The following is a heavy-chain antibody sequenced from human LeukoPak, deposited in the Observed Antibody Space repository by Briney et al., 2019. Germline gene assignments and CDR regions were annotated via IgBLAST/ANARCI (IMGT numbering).Heavy chain of an antibody. CDR2: IRVKTYGGTA. D-gene: IGHD6-13*01. Sequence: GGSLRLSCAASGFTFSSYWMSWVRQAPGKGLEWVGFIRVKTYGGTAEYAASVKDRFTISRDDSKSIAYLQMNSLRTEDTAVYYCSRSRCSSSTCSWGQGTLVTVSS. V-gene: IGHV3-49*04. CDR3: SRSRCSSSTCS. J-gene: IGHJ4*02. CDR1: GFTFSSYW.